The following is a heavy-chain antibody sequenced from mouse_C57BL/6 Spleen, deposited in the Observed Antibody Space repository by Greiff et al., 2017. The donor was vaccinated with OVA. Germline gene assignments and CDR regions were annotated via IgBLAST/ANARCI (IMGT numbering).Heavy chain of an antibody. D-gene: IGHD2-1*01. CDR3: ARHDDYGNYVAY. J-gene: IGHJ3*01. CDR2: ISNLAYSI. V-gene: IGHV5-15*01. Sequence: EVHLVESGGGLVQPGGSLKLSCAASGFTFSDYGMAWVRQAPRKGPEWVAFISNLAYSIYYADTVTGRFTISRENAKNTLYLEMSSLRSEDTAMYYCARHDDYGNYVAYWGQGTLVTVSA. CDR1: GFTFSDYG.